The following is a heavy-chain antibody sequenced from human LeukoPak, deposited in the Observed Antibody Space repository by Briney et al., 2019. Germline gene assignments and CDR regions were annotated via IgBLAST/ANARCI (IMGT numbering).Heavy chain of an antibody. D-gene: IGHD5-24*01. J-gene: IGHJ4*02. CDR2: INPNSGGT. CDR1: GYTFTGYY. CDR3: ARDVNSDAY. V-gene: IGHV1-2*02. Sequence: ASVKVSCMASGYTFTGYYLHWVGQAPGQGLEWMGWINPNSGGTNYAQKFQSRVTMTRDTSITTAYMELSGLRSDDTAVYYCARDVNSDAYWGQGTLVTVSS.